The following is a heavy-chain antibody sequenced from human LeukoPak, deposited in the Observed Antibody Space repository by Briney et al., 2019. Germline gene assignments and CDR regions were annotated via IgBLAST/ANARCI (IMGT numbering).Heavy chain of an antibody. V-gene: IGHV4-59*08. Sequence: SETLSLTCTVSGGSISSCYWSWIRQPPGKGLEWIGYIYYSGSTNYNPSLKSRVTISVDTSKNQFSLKLSSVTAADTAVYYCAKHAALELPAIDYWGQGTLVTVSS. CDR2: IYYSGST. CDR3: AKHAALELPAIDY. CDR1: GGSISSCY. D-gene: IGHD1-7*01. J-gene: IGHJ4*02.